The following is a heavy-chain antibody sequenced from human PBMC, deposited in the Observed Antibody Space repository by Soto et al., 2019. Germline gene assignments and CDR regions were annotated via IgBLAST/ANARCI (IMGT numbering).Heavy chain of an antibody. CDR2: ILPNLGLA. CDR3: ARDGSNDAFNY. V-gene: IGHV1-69*08. CDR1: VGTFSSYT. D-gene: IGHD1-26*01. Sequence: QVQLVQSGAEVKKPGSSVKVSCKASVGTFSSYTISWVRQARGQGLEWMGRILPNLGLANYAQKFQDRVTITEDTSTSTIYMELSSLRSEDTAVYYCARDGSNDAFNYWGQGTVVTVSS. J-gene: IGHJ4*02.